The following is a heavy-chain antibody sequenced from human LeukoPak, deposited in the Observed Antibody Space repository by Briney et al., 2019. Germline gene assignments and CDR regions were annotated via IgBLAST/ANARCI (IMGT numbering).Heavy chain of an antibody. Sequence: PGGSLRLSCAASGFTFSSYAMSWVRQAPGKGLEWVSGISDGGGRTYYADSVKGRFTISRDNSKNTLYLQMNNLRAEDMAVYYCAKAAIAVAGTSPPADYWGQGTLVTVSS. V-gene: IGHV3-23*01. CDR2: ISDGGGRT. CDR1: GFTFSSYA. CDR3: AKAAIAVAGTSPPADY. J-gene: IGHJ4*02. D-gene: IGHD6-19*01.